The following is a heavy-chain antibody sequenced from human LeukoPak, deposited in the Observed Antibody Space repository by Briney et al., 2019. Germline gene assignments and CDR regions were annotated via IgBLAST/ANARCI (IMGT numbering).Heavy chain of an antibody. D-gene: IGHD6-19*01. V-gene: IGHV5-51*01. J-gene: IGHJ6*02. Sequence: GESLKISCKGSGYSFTSYWIGWVRQMPGKGLEWMGIIYPGDSDTRYSPSFQGQVTISADKSISTAYLQWGSLKASDTAMYYCARHGVAGTGYYYYYGMDVWGQGTTVTVSS. CDR2: IYPGDSDT. CDR3: ARHGVAGTGYYYYYGMDV. CDR1: GYSFTSYW.